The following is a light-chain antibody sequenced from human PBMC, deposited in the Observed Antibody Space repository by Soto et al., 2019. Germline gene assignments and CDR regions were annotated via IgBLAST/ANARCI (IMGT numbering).Light chain of an antibody. CDR3: LQDFNYPWT. J-gene: IGKJ1*01. V-gene: IGKV1-9*01. CDR1: RGVARY. Sequence: DIQLTQSPSFLSASVGDRVTITCRASRGVARYFAWYQQKAGKAPKLLIHAASTLQSGVSSRFSGSGSGTEFTLTISSLQPEDFATYFCLQDFNYPWTFGQRTKVDIK. CDR2: AAS.